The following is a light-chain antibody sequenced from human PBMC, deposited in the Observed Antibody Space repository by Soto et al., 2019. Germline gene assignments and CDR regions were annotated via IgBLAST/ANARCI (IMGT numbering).Light chain of an antibody. CDR2: GNS. CDR3: QSYDSSLGGWV. J-gene: IGLJ3*02. CDR1: NSNIGAGYD. Sequence: QSVLTQPPSVSGAPGQRVTISCTGYNSNIGAGYDVHWYQQLPGTAPKLLIYGNSNRPSGVPDRFSASKSGTSASLAITGLRAEDEADYYCQSYDSSLGGWVFGGGTKLTVL. V-gene: IGLV1-40*01.